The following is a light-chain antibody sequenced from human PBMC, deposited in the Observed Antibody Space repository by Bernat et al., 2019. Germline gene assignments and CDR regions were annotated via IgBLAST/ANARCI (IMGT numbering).Light chain of an antibody. J-gene: IGKJ2*01. Sequence: DIQMTQSPSSLSASVGDRVTITCRASQSISSYLTSYQQKPGKAPKLLIYAASSLQSGVPSRFSGSGSGTDFTLTISSLQPEDFATYYCQQSYSTPPYTFGQGTKLEIK. CDR2: AAS. V-gene: IGKV1-39*01. CDR1: QSISSY. CDR3: QQSYSTPPYT.